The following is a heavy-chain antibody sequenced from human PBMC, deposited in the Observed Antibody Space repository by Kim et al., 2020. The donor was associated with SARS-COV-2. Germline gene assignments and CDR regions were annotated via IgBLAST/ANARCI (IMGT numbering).Heavy chain of an antibody. CDR1: GFTFSDHY. CDR3: ARVSLVVVILDY. J-gene: IGHJ4*02. CDR2: ISSSGSTI. Sequence: GGSLRLSCAASGFTFSDHYMSWIRQAPGMGLEWVSYISSSGSTIYYADSVKDRFTISRDNAKNSLYLQMNSLRAEDTAVYYCARVSLVVVILDYWGQGTLITVSS. D-gene: IGHD3-22*01. V-gene: IGHV3-11*04.